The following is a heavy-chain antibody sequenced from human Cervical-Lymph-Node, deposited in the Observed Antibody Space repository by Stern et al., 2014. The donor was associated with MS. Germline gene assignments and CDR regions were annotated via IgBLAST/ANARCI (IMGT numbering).Heavy chain of an antibody. CDR1: GFSFSIYA. V-gene: IGHV3-30*04. CDR3: ARDGEGEGYNYGYGCYYYYGMDV. Sequence: QMQLVESGEGVVQPGRSLRLSCAASGFSFSIYAMHWVRQAPGKGLEGVAVISFDGSKTTHADSVKGRLPLSNDHSQTSLYLPMNSLREEDTAVYYCARDGEGEGYNYGYGCYYYYGMDVWGQGTTVIVSS. CDR2: ISFDGSKT. J-gene: IGHJ6*02. D-gene: IGHD5-24*01.